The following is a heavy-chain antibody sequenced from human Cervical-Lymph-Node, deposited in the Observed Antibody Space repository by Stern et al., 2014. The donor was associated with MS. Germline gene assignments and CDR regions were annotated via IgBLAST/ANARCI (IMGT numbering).Heavy chain of an antibody. J-gene: IGHJ4*02. D-gene: IGHD1-26*01. CDR3: ARGSGSYYRAYYFDY. Sequence: VQLQQWGAGLLKPSETLSLTCAVYGGSFSGYYWSWIRQPPGTGLEWIGEINHSGSTNYNPSLKSRVTISVDTSKKQFSLKLSSVTAAHTAVYYCARGSGSYYRAYYFDYWGQGTLVTVSS. V-gene: IGHV4-34*01. CDR2: INHSGST. CDR1: GGSFSGYY.